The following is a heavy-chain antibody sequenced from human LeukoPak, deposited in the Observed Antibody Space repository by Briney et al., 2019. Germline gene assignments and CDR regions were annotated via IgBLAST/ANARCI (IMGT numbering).Heavy chain of an antibody. D-gene: IGHD2-8*02. Sequence: PSETLSLTCTVSGGSISSYYWSWIRQPPGKGLEWIGYIYYSGSTIYNPSLKSRVTISVDTSKNQFSLKLSSVTAADTAVYYCARYPPGGPKNFDLWGRGTLVTVSS. V-gene: IGHV4-59*01. CDR3: ARYPPGGPKNFDL. CDR2: IYYSGST. CDR1: GGSISSYY. J-gene: IGHJ2*01.